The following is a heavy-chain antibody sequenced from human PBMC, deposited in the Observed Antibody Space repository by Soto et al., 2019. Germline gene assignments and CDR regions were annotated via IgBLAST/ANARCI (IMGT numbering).Heavy chain of an antibody. CDR1: GGTFSSYA. D-gene: IGHD3-16*02. J-gene: IGHJ3*02. V-gene: IGHV1-69*13. Sequence: ASVKVSCKASGGTFSSYAISWVRQAPGQGLEWMGGIIPIFGTANYAQKFQGRVTITADESTSTAYMELSSLRSEDTAVYYCARVPIVSVPGAFDIWGQGTMVTVSS. CDR2: IIPIFGTA. CDR3: ARVPIVSVPGAFDI.